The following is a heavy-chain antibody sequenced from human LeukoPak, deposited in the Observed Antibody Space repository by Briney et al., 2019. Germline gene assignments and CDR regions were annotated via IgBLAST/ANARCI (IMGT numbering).Heavy chain of an antibody. CDR1: GYTFTSYD. J-gene: IGHJ6*03. CDR2: MNPNSGNT. CDR3: ARARYYYYYYVDV. V-gene: IGHV1-8*01. Sequence: ASVKVSCKASGYTFTSYDINWVRQATGQGLEWMGWMNPNSGNTGYAQKFQGRVTMTRKTSISTAYMEMSSLRSEDTAMYYCARARYYYYYYVDVWGKGTTVTVSS.